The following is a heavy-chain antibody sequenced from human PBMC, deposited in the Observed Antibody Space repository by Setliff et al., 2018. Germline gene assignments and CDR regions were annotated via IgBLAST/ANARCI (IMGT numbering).Heavy chain of an antibody. V-gene: IGHV3-23*01. Sequence: GGSLRLSCAASGFAFNNYPMGWARQAPGKGLEWVSGISDDGGRTYYADSVKGRFTISRDNSKNTLYLQMSSLRAEDTAAYYCAKYVKKFAHFDYWGQGTLVTVSS. CDR1: GFAFNNYP. CDR2: ISDDGGRT. D-gene: IGHD3-16*01. J-gene: IGHJ4*02. CDR3: AKYVKKFAHFDY.